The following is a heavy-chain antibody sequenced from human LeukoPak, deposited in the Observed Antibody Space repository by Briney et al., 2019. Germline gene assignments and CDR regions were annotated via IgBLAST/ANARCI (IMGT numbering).Heavy chain of an antibody. CDR1: GFTFSSYG. CDR3: ARDSAEWELLPYYFDY. D-gene: IGHD1-26*01. Sequence: GGSLRLSCAASGFTFSSYGMHWVRQAPGKGLEWVAVIWYDGSNKYYADSVKGRFTISRDNSKNTLYLQMNSLRAEDTAVYYCARDSAEWELLPYYFDYWGQGTLVTVSS. J-gene: IGHJ4*02. V-gene: IGHV3-33*01. CDR2: IWYDGSNK.